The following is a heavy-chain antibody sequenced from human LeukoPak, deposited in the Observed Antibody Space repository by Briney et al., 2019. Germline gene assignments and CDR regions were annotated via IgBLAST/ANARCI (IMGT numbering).Heavy chain of an antibody. CDR3: ARDRAFHY. Sequence: PETLSLTCVVSGGSISSSNWWSWVRQPPGKGLEWIGEIYHSGSTVYNPSLKSRVTISIDESKNQFSLKLNSVTAADTAVYYCARDRAFHYWGQGTLVTVSS. CDR2: IYHSGST. V-gene: IGHV4-4*03. CDR1: GGSISSSNW. J-gene: IGHJ4*02.